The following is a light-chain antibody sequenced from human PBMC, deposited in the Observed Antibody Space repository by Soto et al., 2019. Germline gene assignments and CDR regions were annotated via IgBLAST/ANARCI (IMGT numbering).Light chain of an antibody. J-gene: IGKJ1*01. V-gene: IGKV3-15*01. CDR2: GAS. CDR1: QRVNNN. Sequence: EIVMTQSPATLSVSPGERARLSCRASQRVNNNLAWYQQKRGQAPRLLIYGASTRATGIPARFSGSVSGSDFTLTNSSLQSEDFAIYYCQQYNNWWTFGQGTKVEIK. CDR3: QQYNNWWT.